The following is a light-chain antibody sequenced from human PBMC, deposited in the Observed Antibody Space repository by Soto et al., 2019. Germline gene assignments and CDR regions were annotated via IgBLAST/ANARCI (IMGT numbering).Light chain of an antibody. CDR1: SGHSNYA. Sequence: QLVLTQSPSASASLGASVKLTCTLSSGHSNYAIAWHQQQPEKGPRYLMKLNSDGSHSKGDGLPDRFSGSSSGAERYLTISSLQSEDEADYYCQTWGAGLYVVFGGWTKVTVL. J-gene: IGLJ2*01. V-gene: IGLV4-69*01. CDR3: QTWGAGLYVV. CDR2: LNSDGSH.